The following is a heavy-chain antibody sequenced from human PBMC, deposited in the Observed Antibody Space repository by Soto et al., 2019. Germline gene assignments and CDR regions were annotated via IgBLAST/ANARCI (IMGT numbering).Heavy chain of an antibody. V-gene: IGHV3-30-3*01. CDR3: VGELSSRRLDY. CDR2: IAYDGSSQ. Sequence: QVQLVDSGGGMVQPGTSLRLSCAASGFIFSNHAMHWVRQAPGKGLEWVAGIAYDGSSQYYADSVRGRFTISRDNSRNSLYLQMSSLRVEDTAVYYCVGELSSRRLDYWGQGTLVTVSP. D-gene: IGHD3-16*02. J-gene: IGHJ4*02. CDR1: GFIFSNHA.